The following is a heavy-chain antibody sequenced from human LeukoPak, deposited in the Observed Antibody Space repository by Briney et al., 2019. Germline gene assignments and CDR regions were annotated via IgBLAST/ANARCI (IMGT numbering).Heavy chain of an antibody. J-gene: IGHJ4*02. CDR1: GGSISSSSYY. V-gene: IGHV4-39*01. CDR3: ARRPIVAGYFDY. D-gene: IGHD5-12*01. CDR2: IYYSGST. Sequence: SETLSLTCTVSGGSISSSSYYWGWIRRPPGKGLEWIGSIYYSGSTYYNPSLKSRVTISVDTSKNQFSLKLSSVTAADTALYYCARRPIVAGYFDYWGQGTLVTVSS.